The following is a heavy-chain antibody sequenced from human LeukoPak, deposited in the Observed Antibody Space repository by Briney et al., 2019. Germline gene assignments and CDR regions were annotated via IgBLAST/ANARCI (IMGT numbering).Heavy chain of an antibody. V-gene: IGHV4-59*01. CDR1: GGSISSYY. Sequence: PSETLSLTCTVSGGSISSYYWSWIRQPPGKGLEWIGYIYYSGSTNYNPSLKSRVTISVDTSKNQFSLKLSSVTAADTAVYYCARELIVGATHAFDIWGQGTMVTVSS. CDR3: ARELIVGATHAFDI. D-gene: IGHD1-26*01. CDR2: IYYSGST. J-gene: IGHJ3*02.